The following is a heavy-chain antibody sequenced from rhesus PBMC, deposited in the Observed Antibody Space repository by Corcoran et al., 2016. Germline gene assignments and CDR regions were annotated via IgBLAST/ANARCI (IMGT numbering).Heavy chain of an antibody. D-gene: IGHD3-28*01. CDR2: ISGGGGSA. Sequence: QLQLQESGPGLVKPSETLSLTCAFSGGSITSNWWTWIRQPPGKGLECIGHISGGGGSATYSPSLKSRVTISTDTSKNQIYLKLISVTAADTAVYYCARANSGYYLDYWGQGVLVTVSS. J-gene: IGHJ4*01. CDR3: ARANSGYYLDY. CDR1: GGSITSNW. V-gene: IGHV4-173*01.